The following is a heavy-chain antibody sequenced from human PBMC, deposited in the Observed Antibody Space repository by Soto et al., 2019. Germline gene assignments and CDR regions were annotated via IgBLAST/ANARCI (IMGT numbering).Heavy chain of an antibody. CDR1: GGSFSGYY. J-gene: IGHJ2*01. V-gene: IGHV4-34*01. CDR2: INHSGST. CDR3: ERDDGHLEYLAFPTQRSSDL. D-gene: IGHD2-2*01. Sequence: PSETLSLTCAVYGGSFSGYYWSWIRQPPGKGLEWIGEINHSGSTNYNPSLKSRVTISVDTSKNQFSLKLSSVTAADTAVYYCERDDGHLEYLAFPTQRSSDL.